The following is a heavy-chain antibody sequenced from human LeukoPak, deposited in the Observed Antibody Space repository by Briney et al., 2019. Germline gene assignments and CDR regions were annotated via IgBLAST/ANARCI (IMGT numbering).Heavy chain of an antibody. CDR2: IRSKTDGGAI. J-gene: IGHJ6*03. D-gene: IGHD4-17*01. V-gene: IGHV3-49*03. CDR3: ARDQLGGDPDDYYYYYMDV. CDR1: GFFFGAYA. Sequence: QPGGSLRLSCTSPGFFFGAYAMSWFRQAPGKGLDWVGFIRSKTDGGAIEYAASVKGRFTISRDDSKGIAYLQMNSLKTENTAVYYCARDQLGGDPDDYYYYYMDVWGKGTTVTVSS.